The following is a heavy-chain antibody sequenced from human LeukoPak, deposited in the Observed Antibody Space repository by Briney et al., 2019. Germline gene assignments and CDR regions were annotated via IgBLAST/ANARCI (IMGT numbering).Heavy chain of an antibody. CDR2: INPSGGST. CDR1: GYTFTSYY. CDR3: ARVEQPHDAFDI. D-gene: IGHD1/OR15-1a*01. V-gene: IGHV1-46*01. Sequence: ASVKVSCKASGYTFTSYYMHWVRQAPGQGLEWMGIINPSGGSTSYAQKFQGRVTMTRDTSTSTVYKELSSLRSEDTAVYYCARVEQPHDAFDIWGQGTMVTVSS. J-gene: IGHJ3*02.